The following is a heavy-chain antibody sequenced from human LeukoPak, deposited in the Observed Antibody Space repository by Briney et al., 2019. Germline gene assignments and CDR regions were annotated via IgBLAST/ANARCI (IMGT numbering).Heavy chain of an antibody. CDR1: GYTFTSYA. CDR2: INTNTGNP. V-gene: IGHV7-4-1*02. D-gene: IGHD6-13*01. CDR3: ARADSSSWYDPDFDY. Sequence: ASVKVSFKASGYTFTSYAMNWVRQAPGQGLEWMGWINTNTGNPTYAQGFTGRFVFSLDTSVSTAYLQISSLKAEDTAVYYCARADSSSWYDPDFDYWGQGTLVTVSS. J-gene: IGHJ4*02.